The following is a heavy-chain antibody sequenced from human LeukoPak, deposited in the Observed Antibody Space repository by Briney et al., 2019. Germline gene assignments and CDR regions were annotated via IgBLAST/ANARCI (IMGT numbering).Heavy chain of an antibody. J-gene: IGHJ3*02. V-gene: IGHV3-7*01. Sequence: PGGSLRLSCAASGFTSSFYWMNWVRQAPGKGLEWVANIKQDGSEKYYVDSVKGRFTISRDNAKNSLYLQMNSLRAEDTAVYYCARDLHYYDTSGYYFRLYAFDSWGQGTMVTVSS. CDR1: GFTSSFYW. CDR2: IKQDGSEK. D-gene: IGHD3-22*01. CDR3: ARDLHYYDTSGYYFRLYAFDS.